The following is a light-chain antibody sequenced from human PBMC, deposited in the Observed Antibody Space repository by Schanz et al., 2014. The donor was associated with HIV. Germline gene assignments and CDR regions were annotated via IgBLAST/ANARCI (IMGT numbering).Light chain of an antibody. J-gene: IGKJ1*01. V-gene: IGKV3D-20*02. Sequence: EVVLTQSPGTLSLSPGERATLSCRASQTVSNTFLAWYQQKLGQAPRLLIYGASTRATGIPDRFSGSGSGTDFSLTISSLEPEDVAVYYCQQRYSGWTFGQGTKVEIK. CDR3: QQRYSGWT. CDR1: QTVSNTF. CDR2: GAS.